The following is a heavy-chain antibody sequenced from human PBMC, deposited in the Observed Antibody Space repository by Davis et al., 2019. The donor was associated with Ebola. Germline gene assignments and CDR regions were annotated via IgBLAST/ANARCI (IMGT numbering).Heavy chain of an antibody. J-gene: IGHJ4*02. CDR2: ISSSSSYI. D-gene: IGHD3-3*01. Sequence: GESLKISCAASGFTFSSYSMNWVRQASGKGLEWVSSISSSSSYIYYADSVKGRFTISRDNAKNSLYLQMNSLRAEDTAVYYCARDRHYDFWSGYYIAAFDYWGQGTLVTVSS. CDR1: GFTFSSYS. V-gene: IGHV3-21*01. CDR3: ARDRHYDFWSGYYIAAFDY.